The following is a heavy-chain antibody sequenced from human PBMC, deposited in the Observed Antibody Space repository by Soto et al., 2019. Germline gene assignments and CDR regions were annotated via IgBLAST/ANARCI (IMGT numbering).Heavy chain of an antibody. CDR3: ARDSLAYCSSTSCYPGFFYGRGDDMDV. CDR1: GFTFSSYW. D-gene: IGHD2-2*01. Sequence: GSLRLSCAASGFTFSSYWMSWVRQAPGKGLEWVANIKQDGSEKYYVDSVKGRFTISRDNAKNSLYLQMNSLRAEDTAVYYCARDSLAYCSSTSCYPGFFYGRGDDMDVWGQGTTVTVSS. V-gene: IGHV3-7*03. J-gene: IGHJ6*02. CDR2: IKQDGSEK.